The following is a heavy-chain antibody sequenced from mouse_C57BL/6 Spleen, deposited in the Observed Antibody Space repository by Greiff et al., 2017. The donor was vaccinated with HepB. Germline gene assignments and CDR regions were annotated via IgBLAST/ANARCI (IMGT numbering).Heavy chain of an antibody. D-gene: IGHD3-1*01. CDR1: GFTFTDYY. V-gene: IGHV7-3*01. Sequence: EVQVVESGGGLVQPGGSLSLSCAASGFTFTDYYMSWVRQPPGKALEWLGFIRNKANGYTTEYSASVKGRFTISRDNSQSILYLQMNALRAEDSATYYCARLQPYAMDYWGQGTSVTVSS. J-gene: IGHJ4*01. CDR2: IRNKANGYTT. CDR3: ARLQPYAMDY.